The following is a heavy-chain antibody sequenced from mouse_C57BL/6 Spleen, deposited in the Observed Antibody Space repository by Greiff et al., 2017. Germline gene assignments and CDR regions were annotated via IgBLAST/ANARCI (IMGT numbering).Heavy chain of an antibody. CDR2: IRNKANGYTT. J-gene: IGHJ4*01. V-gene: IGHV7-3*01. CDR3: ATPLLSGYAMDD. Sequence: EVMLVESGGGLVQPGGSLSLSCAASGFTFTDYSMSWVRQPPGKALEWLGFIRNKANGYTTEYSASVKGRFTISRDNSQSILYLQMNALRAEDRATYNGATPLLSGYAMDDWGPGTSVTVSS. CDR1: GFTFTDYS. D-gene: IGHD1-1*02.